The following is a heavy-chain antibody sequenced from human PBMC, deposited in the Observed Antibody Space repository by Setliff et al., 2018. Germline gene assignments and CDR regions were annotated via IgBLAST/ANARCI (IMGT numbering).Heavy chain of an antibody. D-gene: IGHD4-17*01. Sequence: PGGSLRLSCAASGFRFSDLYMSWVRQVPGKGLEWVSSIGASRDNTYYADSVKGRFTISRDNSRNTLYLQMNSLRVEDTASYYCARDPNGDYVGAFDPWGQGILVTVSS. CDR1: GFRFSDLY. V-gene: IGHV3-23*01. J-gene: IGHJ5*02. CDR3: ARDPNGDYVGAFDP. CDR2: IGASRDNT.